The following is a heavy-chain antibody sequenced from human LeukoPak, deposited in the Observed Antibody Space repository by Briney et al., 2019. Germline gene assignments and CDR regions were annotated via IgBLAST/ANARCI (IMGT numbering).Heavy chain of an antibody. CDR3: AREVGYYDSSGYYSKMVTLTN. Sequence: PGGSLRLSCAASGFTVSSNYMSWVHQAPGKGLEWVSVIYSGGSTYYADSVKGRFTISRDNSKNTLYLQMNSLRAEDTAVYYCAREVGYYDSSGYYSKMVTLTNWGQGTLVTVSS. CDR1: GFTVSSNY. V-gene: IGHV3-66*01. J-gene: IGHJ4*02. CDR2: IYSGGST. D-gene: IGHD3-22*01.